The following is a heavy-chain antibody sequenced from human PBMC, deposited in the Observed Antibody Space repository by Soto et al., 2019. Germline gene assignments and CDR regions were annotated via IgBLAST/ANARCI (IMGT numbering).Heavy chain of an antibody. J-gene: IGHJ6*02. V-gene: IGHV1-69*13. CDR1: GGTFSSYA. D-gene: IGHD2-2*02. CDR2: IIPIFGTA. CDR3: AREVGYCSSTSCYNAGRYYYYYGMDV. Sequence: GASVKVSCKASGGTFSSYAISWVRQAPGQGLEWMGGIIPIFGTANYAQKFQGRVTITADESTSTAYMELSSLRSEDTAVYYCAREVGYCSSTSCYNAGRYYYYYGMDVWGQGTTVTVSS.